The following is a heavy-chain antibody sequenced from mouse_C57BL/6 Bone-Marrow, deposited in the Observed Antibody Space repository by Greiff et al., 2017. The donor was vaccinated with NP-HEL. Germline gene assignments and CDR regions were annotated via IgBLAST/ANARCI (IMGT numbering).Heavy chain of an antibody. CDR3: ARVITTVVASYWYFDV. V-gene: IGHV5-4*03. CDR2: ISDGGSYT. D-gene: IGHD1-1*01. Sequence: DVKLVESGGGLVKPGGSLRLSCAASGFTFSSYAMSWVRQTPEKRLEWVATISDGGSYTYYPANVKGRFPISRDNAKNDLYLKMRHLKSEDTAMYYCARVITTVVASYWYFDVWGTGTTVTVSS. J-gene: IGHJ1*03. CDR1: GFTFSSYA.